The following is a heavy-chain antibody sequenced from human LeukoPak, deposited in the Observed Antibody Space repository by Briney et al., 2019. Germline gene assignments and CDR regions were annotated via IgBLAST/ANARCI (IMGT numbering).Heavy chain of an antibody. Sequence: SETLSLTCAVYGGSFSGYYWSWIRQPPGKGLEWIGEINHSGSTNYNPSLKSRVTISVDTSKSQFSLKLSSVTAADTAVYYCARGRYGSGSYYDDYWGQGTLVTVSS. J-gene: IGHJ4*02. V-gene: IGHV4-34*01. D-gene: IGHD3-10*01. CDR3: ARGRYGSGSYYDDY. CDR1: GGSFSGYY. CDR2: INHSGST.